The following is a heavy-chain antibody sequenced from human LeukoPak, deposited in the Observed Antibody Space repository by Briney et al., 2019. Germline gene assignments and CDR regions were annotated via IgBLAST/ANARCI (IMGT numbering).Heavy chain of an antibody. J-gene: IGHJ5*02. CDR1: GYTCTSYA. CDR3: ARDLGYDILTGNPNWFDP. Sequence: GASVKVSCKASGYTCTSYAMNWVRQAPGQGLEWMGWINTNTGNPTYAQGFTGRFVFSLDTSVSTAYLQISSLKAEDTAVYYCARDLGYDILTGNPNWFDPWGQGTPVTVSS. CDR2: INTNTGNP. V-gene: IGHV7-4-1*02. D-gene: IGHD3-9*01.